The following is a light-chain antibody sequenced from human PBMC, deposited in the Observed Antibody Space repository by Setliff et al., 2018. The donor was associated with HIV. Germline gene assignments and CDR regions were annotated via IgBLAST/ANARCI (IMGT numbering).Light chain of an antibody. CDR2: SNN. CDR1: SSNIRTNA. J-gene: IGLJ1*01. CDR3: QSYDSSLIGYV. V-gene: IGLV1-44*01. Sequence: QSALAQQPSTSGTPGQRVTISCSGSSSNIRTNAVNWYQQLSGKAPKLLIYSNNQRPSGVPDRFSGSKSGTSASLAIAGLQAEDEADYYCQSYDSSLIGYVFGPGTKVTVL.